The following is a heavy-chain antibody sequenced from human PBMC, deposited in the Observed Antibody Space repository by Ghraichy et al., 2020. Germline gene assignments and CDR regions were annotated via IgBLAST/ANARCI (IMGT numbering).Heavy chain of an antibody. Sequence: SVKVSCKASGGTFSSYAISWVRQAPGQGLEWMGGIIPIFGTANYAQKFQGRVTITADESTSTAYMELSSLRSEDTAVYYCARSGTDYYYYYGMDVWGQGTTVTVSS. D-gene: IGHD1-1*01. CDR2: IIPIFGTA. V-gene: IGHV1-69*13. CDR1: GGTFSSYA. J-gene: IGHJ6*02. CDR3: ARSGTDYYYYYGMDV.